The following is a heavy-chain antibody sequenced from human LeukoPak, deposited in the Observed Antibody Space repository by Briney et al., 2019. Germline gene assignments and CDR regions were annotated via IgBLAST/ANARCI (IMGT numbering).Heavy chain of an antibody. Sequence: EASVKVSCKASGYTFPNYDINWVRQATGQGLEWVGWMNFNSGNTGYAQKFQGRVTMTRNTAISTVYMELSSLKSEDTAIYYCAKVGLGNTAIHIWGQGTMVTVSS. D-gene: IGHD5-18*01. CDR3: AKVGLGNTAIHI. CDR2: MNFNSGNT. V-gene: IGHV1-8*01. J-gene: IGHJ3*02. CDR1: GYTFPNYD.